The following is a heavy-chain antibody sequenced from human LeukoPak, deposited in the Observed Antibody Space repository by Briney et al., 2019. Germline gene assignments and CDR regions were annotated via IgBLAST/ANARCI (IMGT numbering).Heavy chain of an antibody. CDR3: ARAGTSGGLCDY. Sequence: SETLSLTCTVSGGSISSYSWSWIRQPAGKGLEWIGRIYTSGSTKYNPSLQSRVTMSLDTSKNQLSLKLGSVTAADTAVYYCARAGTSGGLCDYWGQGTLVTVSS. CDR2: IYTSGST. CDR1: GGSISSYS. J-gene: IGHJ4*02. V-gene: IGHV4-4*07. D-gene: IGHD1-14*01.